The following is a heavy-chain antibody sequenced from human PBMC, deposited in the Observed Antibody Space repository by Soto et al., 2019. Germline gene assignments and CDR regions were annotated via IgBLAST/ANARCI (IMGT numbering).Heavy chain of an antibody. CDR1: GFTFSSYA. D-gene: IGHD2-2*01. V-gene: IGHV3-23*01. Sequence: EVQLLESGGGLVQPGGSLRLSCAASGFTFSSYAMSWVRQAPGKGLEWVSVISGSADSTNYADSVKGRFTISRDNSKNTLYLQMNSLRVEDTAAYYCARVVPGAEAWFGPWGQGTLVTVSS. CDR2: ISGSADST. J-gene: IGHJ5*02. CDR3: ARVVPGAEAWFGP.